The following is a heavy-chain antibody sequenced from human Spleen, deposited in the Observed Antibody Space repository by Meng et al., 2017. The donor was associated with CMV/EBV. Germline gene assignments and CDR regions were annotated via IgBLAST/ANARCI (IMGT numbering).Heavy chain of an antibody. CDR1: GGSISRSNL. Sequence: QVQLQESGPGLVKPSGTLSLTCAVSGGSISRSNLLTLVRQVPGKGLEWIGEIDQSGGNNYNPSLKSRVTISVDKFKNQFSLKLGSVNAAETGVYYCARIERRRILKYCGSDCSTTDYWGQGTLVTVSS. D-gene: IGHD2-21*02. J-gene: IGHJ4*02. V-gene: IGHV4-4*02. CDR2: IDQSGGN. CDR3: ARIERRRILKYCGSDCSTTDY.